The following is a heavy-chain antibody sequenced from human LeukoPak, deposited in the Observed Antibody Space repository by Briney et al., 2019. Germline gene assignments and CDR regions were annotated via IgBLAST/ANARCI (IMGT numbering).Heavy chain of an antibody. J-gene: IGHJ6*02. CDR3: ARAVEGYYYYGMDV. CDR2: IYTSGNT. V-gene: IGHV4-61*02. CDR1: GGSISSGSYY. D-gene: IGHD5-24*01. Sequence: SETLSLTCTVSGGSISSGSYYWSWIRQPAGKGLEWIGRIYTSGNTNYNPSLKSRVTISVDTSKNQFSLKLSSVTAADTAVYYCARAVEGYYYYGMDVWGQGTTVTVSS.